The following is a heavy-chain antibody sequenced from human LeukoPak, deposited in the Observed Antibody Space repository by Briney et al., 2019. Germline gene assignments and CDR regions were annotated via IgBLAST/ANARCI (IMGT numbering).Heavy chain of an antibody. V-gene: IGHV4-34*01. Sequence: SETLSLTCAVSGVSFNDYYWSWVRQTPGKGLEWIGEINHSGYTNDSPSLKSRVTLSIDTSRKQFSLNLRSATVADTGIYYCTRMTTGHDYWGPGTLVTVSS. D-gene: IGHD4-17*01. J-gene: IGHJ4*02. CDR3: TRMTTGHDY. CDR1: GVSFNDYY. CDR2: INHSGYT.